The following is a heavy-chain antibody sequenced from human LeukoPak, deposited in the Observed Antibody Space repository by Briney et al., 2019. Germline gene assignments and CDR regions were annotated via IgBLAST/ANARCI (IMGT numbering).Heavy chain of an antibody. Sequence: PSETLSLTCAVYGGSFSGYYWSWIRQPPGKGLELIGEINHSGSTNYNPSLKSRVTISIDTSKNQFSLKLSSVTAADTAVYYCARGGFRGSSSCYQLSYWGQGTLVTVSS. D-gene: IGHD6-13*01. V-gene: IGHV4-34*01. CDR2: INHSGST. CDR3: ARGGFRGSSSCYQLSY. J-gene: IGHJ4*02. CDR1: GGSFSGYY.